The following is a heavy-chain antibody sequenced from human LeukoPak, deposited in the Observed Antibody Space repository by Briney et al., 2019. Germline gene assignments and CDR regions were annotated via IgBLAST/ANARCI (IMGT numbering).Heavy chain of an antibody. J-gene: IGHJ4*02. V-gene: IGHV3-30-3*01. CDR2: ISYDGSNK. Sequence: GGSLRLSCAASGFTFSSYAMHWVRQAPGKGLEWVAVISYDGSNKYYADSVKGRFTISRDNSKNTLYLQMNSLRAEDTAVYYRARALGYYDILTGYYGIDYWGQGTLVTVSS. CDR3: ARALGYYDILTGYYGIDY. CDR1: GFTFSSYA. D-gene: IGHD3-9*01.